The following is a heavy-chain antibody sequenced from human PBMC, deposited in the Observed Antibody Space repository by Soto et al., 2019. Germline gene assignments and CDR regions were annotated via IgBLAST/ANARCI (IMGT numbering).Heavy chain of an antibody. V-gene: IGHV1-58*02. CDR3: AASVLYGDHGYYGMDV. D-gene: IGHD4-17*01. CDR1: GFTFTSSA. Sequence: QMQLVQSGPEVKKPGTSVKVSCKASGFTFTSSAMQWVRQARGQRLEWIGWIVVGSGNTNYAQKFQERVTITRDMSASTAYMELSSLRSEDTAVYYCAASVLYGDHGYYGMDVWGQGTTVTVSS. J-gene: IGHJ6*02. CDR2: IVVGSGNT.